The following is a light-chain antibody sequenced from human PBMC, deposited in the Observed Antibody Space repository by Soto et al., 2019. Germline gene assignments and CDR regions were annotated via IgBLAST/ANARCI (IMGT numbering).Light chain of an antibody. CDR3: QQYSSYSFT. CDR1: QTLSSK. Sequence: DIQMTQSPPSLPATVGDRVTITCRASQTLSSKLAWYQQKPGKAPKVLIHKASSLQSGVPSRFSGSGSGTEFTLTISSLQPDDFATYYCQQYSSYSFTFGGGTKLEIK. CDR2: KAS. J-gene: IGKJ4*01. V-gene: IGKV1-5*03.